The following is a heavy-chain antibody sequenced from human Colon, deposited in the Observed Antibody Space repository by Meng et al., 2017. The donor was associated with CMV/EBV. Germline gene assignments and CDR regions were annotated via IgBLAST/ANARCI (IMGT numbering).Heavy chain of an antibody. Sequence: GESLKISCAASGFTFNSYWMSWVRQAPGKGLEWVANIKQDGSEKNYVDSVKGRFTISRDNAKNSLYLQMNSLRAEDTAVYYCARGLVAPDYWGQGTLVTVSS. CDR3: ARGLVAPDY. V-gene: IGHV3-7*01. D-gene: IGHD6-19*01. CDR1: GFTFNSYW. CDR2: IKQDGSEK. J-gene: IGHJ4*02.